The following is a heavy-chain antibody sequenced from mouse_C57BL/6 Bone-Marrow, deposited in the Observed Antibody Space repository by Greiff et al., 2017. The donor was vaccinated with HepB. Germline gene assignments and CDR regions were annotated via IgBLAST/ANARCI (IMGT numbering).Heavy chain of an antibody. V-gene: IGHV5-4*03. CDR2: ISDGGSYT. J-gene: IGHJ4*01. D-gene: IGHD1-1*01. CDR1: GFTFSSYA. CDR3: ARVITTVVEAMDY. Sequence: EVNLVESGGGLVKPGGSLKHSCAASGFTFSSYAMSWVRQTPEKRLEWVATISDGGSYTYYPDNVKGRFTISRDNAKNNLYLQMSHLKSEDTAMYYCARVITTVVEAMDYWGQGTSVTVSS.